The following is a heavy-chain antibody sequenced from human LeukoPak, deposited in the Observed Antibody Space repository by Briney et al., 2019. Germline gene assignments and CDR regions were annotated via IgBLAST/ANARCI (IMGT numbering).Heavy chain of an antibody. CDR2: INPNSGGT. D-gene: IGHD3-9*01. CDR3: ARLNYDILAGYYGYYFDY. V-gene: IGHV1-2*02. CDR1: GYTFTGYY. J-gene: IGHJ4*02. Sequence: GASVKVSCKASGYTFTGYYMHWVRQAPGQGLEWMGWINPNSGGTNYAQKFQGRVTMTRDTSISTAYMELSRLRSDDTAVYYCARLNYDILAGYYGYYFDYWGQGTLVTVSS.